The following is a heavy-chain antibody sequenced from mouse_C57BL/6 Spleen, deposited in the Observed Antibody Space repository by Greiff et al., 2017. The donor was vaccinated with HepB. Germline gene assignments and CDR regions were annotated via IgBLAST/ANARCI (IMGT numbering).Heavy chain of an antibody. D-gene: IGHD3-3*01. CDR1: GYTFTEYT. CDR2: FYPGSGSI. J-gene: IGHJ3*01. V-gene: IGHV1-62-2*01. Sequence: VHLVESGAELVKPGASVKLSCKASGYTFTEYTIHWVKQRSGQGLEWIGWFYPGSGSIKYNEKFKDKATLTADKSSSTVYMELSRLTSEDSAVYFCARHEDRGRGPAWFAYWGQGTLVTVSA. CDR3: ARHEDRGRGPAWFAY.